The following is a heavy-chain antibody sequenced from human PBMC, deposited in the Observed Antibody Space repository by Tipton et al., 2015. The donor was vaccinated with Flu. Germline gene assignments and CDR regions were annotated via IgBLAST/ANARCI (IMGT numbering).Heavy chain of an antibody. D-gene: IGHD6-19*01. CDR3: ARDRPARVSSGWYRAFDI. CDR2: IYYSGST. CDR1: GGSVSSGSYY. J-gene: IGHJ3*02. Sequence: LRLSCTVSGGSVSSGSYYWSWIRPPPGKGLEWIGYIYYSGSTNYNPSLKSRVTISVDTSKNQFSLKLSSVTAADTAVYYCARDRPARVSSGWYRAFDIWGQGTMVTVSS. V-gene: IGHV4-61*01.